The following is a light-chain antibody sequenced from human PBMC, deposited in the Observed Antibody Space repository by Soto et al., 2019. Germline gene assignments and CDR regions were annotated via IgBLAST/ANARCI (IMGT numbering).Light chain of an antibody. Sequence: EIVMTQSPATLSVSPGDRATLSCRASQSVGSNLAWYQRRPGQAPRILFYGASTSAPGVPARFSGSGSGTEVTLTIISLQSEDFAASFCRHYNNSPWTFGQGTEVEVK. J-gene: IGKJ1*01. CDR3: RHYNNSPWT. CDR2: GAS. V-gene: IGKV3-15*01. CDR1: QSVGSN.